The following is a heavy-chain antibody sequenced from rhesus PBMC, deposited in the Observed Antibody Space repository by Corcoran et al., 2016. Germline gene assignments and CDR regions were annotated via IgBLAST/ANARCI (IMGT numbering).Heavy chain of an antibody. Sequence: QVQLQESGPGLVKPSETLSLTCAVSGYSISSGYGWGWIRQAPGKGLEWIGQIYGGSGSTYYNPSLKSRVTVSKDTSKNQFSLKLSSVTAADTAVYYCARASLEGNYFDYWGQGVLVTVSS. CDR2: IYGGSGST. J-gene: IGHJ4*01. D-gene: IGHD2-15*01. CDR1: GYSISSGYG. CDR3: ARASLEGNYFDY. V-gene: IGHV4-127*01.